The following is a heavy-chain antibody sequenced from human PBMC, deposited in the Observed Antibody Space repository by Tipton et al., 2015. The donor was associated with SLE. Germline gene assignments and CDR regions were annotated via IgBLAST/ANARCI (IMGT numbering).Heavy chain of an antibody. J-gene: IGHJ6*02. CDR1: GFTFSSYA. Sequence: SLRLSCAASGFTFSSYAMHWVRQAPGKGLEWVAVISYDGSNKYYADSVKGRFTISRDNSKNTLYLQMNSLRAEDTAVYYCAKDIVATTPIYGMDVWGQGTTATVSS. CDR2: ISYDGSNK. D-gene: IGHD5-12*01. CDR3: AKDIVATTPIYGMDV. V-gene: IGHV3-30*04.